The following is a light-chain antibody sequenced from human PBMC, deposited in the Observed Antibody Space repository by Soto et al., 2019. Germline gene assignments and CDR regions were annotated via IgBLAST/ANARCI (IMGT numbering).Light chain of an antibody. CDR2: DXS. CDR1: QNISRY. CDR3: HQTEMVPRT. V-gene: IGKV1-39*01. J-gene: IGKJ1*01. Sequence: DIQITQYPSSMSVCVGARVTITFRASQNISRYLNSYQQQPGKAPKVXXYDXSSLPNGCPSSLSGSRSGTDFARTISSPQREDCDTYYWHQTEMVPRTFGQGTKVDIK.